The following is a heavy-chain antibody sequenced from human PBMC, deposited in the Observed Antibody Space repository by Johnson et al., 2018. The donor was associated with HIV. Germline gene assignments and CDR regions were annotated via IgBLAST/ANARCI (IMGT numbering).Heavy chain of an antibody. CDR2: ISYDGGSK. D-gene: IGHD1-26*01. Sequence: QVQLVESGGGVVQPGRSLRLSCAASGFTFSSYAMHWVRQAPGKGLEWVAVISYDGGSKYYADSVKGRFTISRDNSNNTLYVEMNSLRAEDTAVYYCAKGMGELLRIDAFDIWGQGTMVTVSS. J-gene: IGHJ3*02. CDR1: GFTFSSYA. V-gene: IGHV3-30-3*01. CDR3: AKGMGELLRIDAFDI.